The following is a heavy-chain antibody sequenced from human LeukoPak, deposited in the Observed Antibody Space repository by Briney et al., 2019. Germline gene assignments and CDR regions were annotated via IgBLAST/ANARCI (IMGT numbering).Heavy chain of an antibody. Sequence: PGRSLRLSCAASGFTFSSYAMHWVRQAPGKGLEWVAVISYDGSNKYYADSVKGRFTISRGNSKSTLYLQMNSLRAEDTAVYYCARDRVTMVRGVLDPWGQGTLVTVSS. CDR2: ISYDGSNK. V-gene: IGHV3-30*04. D-gene: IGHD3-10*01. CDR1: GFTFSSYA. J-gene: IGHJ5*02. CDR3: ARDRVTMVRGVLDP.